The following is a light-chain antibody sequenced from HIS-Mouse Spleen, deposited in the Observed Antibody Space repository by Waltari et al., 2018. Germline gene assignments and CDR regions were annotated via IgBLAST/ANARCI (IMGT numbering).Light chain of an antibody. Sequence: QSALTQPASVSGSPGQSITISCTGTSSDVGSYNLVSWYQQHPGKAPKLMIYEGSKRPAGASSRFSGSKSGNTASLTISGLQAEDEADYYCCSYAGSSTYVFGTGTKVTVL. CDR1: SSDVGSYNL. CDR3: CSYAGSSTYV. V-gene: IGLV2-23*01. CDR2: EGS. J-gene: IGLJ1*01.